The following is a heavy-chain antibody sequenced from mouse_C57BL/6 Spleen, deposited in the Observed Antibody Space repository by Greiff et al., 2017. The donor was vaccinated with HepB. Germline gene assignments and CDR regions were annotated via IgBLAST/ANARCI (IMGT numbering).Heavy chain of an antibody. D-gene: IGHD1-2*01. V-gene: IGHV1-5*01. Sequence: EVQLQQSGTVLARPGASVKMSCKTSGYTFTSYWMHWVKQRPGQGLEWIGAIYPGNSDTSYNQKFKGKAKLTAVTSASTAYMELSSLTKEDSAVYYCTRGRGITTAWEAMDYWGQGTSVTVSS. CDR2: IYPGNSDT. CDR1: GYTFTSYW. J-gene: IGHJ4*01. CDR3: TRGRGITTAWEAMDY.